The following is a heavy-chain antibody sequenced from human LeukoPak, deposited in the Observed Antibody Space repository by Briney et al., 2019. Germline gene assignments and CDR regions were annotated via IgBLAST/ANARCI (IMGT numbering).Heavy chain of an antibody. V-gene: IGHV3-74*01. D-gene: IGHD2-2*01. Sequence: GGSLRLSCAASGFTFSSYWMRWVRQAPGKGLVWVSRINSDGSSTSYADSVKGRFTISRDNAKNTLYLQMNTLRAEDTAVYYCAREEGYCTSTSCHAGGHAFDIWGQGAMVTVSP. CDR3: AREEGYCTSTSCHAGGHAFDI. CDR1: GFTFSSYW. CDR2: INSDGSST. J-gene: IGHJ3*02.